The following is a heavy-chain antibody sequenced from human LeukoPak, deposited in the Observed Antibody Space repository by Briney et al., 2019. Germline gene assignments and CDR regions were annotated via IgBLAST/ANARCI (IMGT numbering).Heavy chain of an antibody. J-gene: IGHJ2*01. CDR1: GYTFTGYY. V-gene: IGHV1-2*02. D-gene: IGHD2-2*01. CDR3: ARDDCSSTSCYFAYWYFDL. Sequence: ASVKVSCKASGYTFTGYYMHWVRQAPGQGLEWMGWINPNSGGTNYAQKFQGRVTMTRDTSISTAYMERSRLGSDDTAVYYCARDDCSSTSCYFAYWYFDLWGRGTLVTVSS. CDR2: INPNSGGT.